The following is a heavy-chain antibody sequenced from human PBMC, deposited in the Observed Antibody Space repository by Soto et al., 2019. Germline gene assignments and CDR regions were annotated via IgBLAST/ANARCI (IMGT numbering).Heavy chain of an antibody. CDR1: GGTFSSYA. V-gene: IGHV1-69*06. D-gene: IGHD5-18*01. J-gene: IGHJ6*02. Sequence: QVQLVQSGAEVKKPGSSVMVSCKASGGTFSSYAISWVRQAPGQGLEWMGGIIPIFGTANYAQKFQGRVTITADKSTSTAYMELSSLRSEDTAVYYCARHRSGYSYGYVLLPLYYYGMDVWGQGTTVTVSS. CDR3: ARHRSGYSYGYVLLPLYYYGMDV. CDR2: IIPIFGTA.